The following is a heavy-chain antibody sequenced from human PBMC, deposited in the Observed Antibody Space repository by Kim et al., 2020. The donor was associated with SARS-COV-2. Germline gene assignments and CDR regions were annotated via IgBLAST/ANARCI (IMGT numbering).Heavy chain of an antibody. V-gene: IGHV4-31*03. CDR2: IYYSGST. CDR1: GGSISSGRYY. J-gene: IGHJ5*02. D-gene: IGHD3-3*01. CDR3: ARVLGAIRIFGVVIVNWFDP. Sequence: SETLSLTCTVSGGSISSGRYYWSWIRQHPGKGLEWIGYIYYSGSTYYNPSLKSRVTISVDTSKNQFSLKLSSVTAADTAVYYCARVLGAIRIFGVVIVNWFDPWGQGTLVTVSS.